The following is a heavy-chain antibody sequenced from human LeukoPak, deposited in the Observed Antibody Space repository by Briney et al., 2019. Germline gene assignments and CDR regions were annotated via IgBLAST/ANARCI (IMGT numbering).Heavy chain of an antibody. CDR3: ATSGPDFLPVSPLLDF. J-gene: IGHJ4*02. V-gene: IGHV1-2*02. CDR2: INPHSGDT. CDR1: GYSFTGYY. Sequence: ASVKVSCKASGYSFTGYYMHWVRQAPGQGPEWMGWINPHSGDTESAQKFQGRVTMTRDTSINTAYMELTRLKSDDTAVYYCATSGPDFLPVSPLLDFWGQGTLVTVPS. D-gene: IGHD2/OR15-2a*01.